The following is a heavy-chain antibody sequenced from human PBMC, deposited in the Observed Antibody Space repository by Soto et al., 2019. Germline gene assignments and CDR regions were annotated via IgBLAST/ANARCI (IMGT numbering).Heavy chain of an antibody. CDR3: ARLTYYYDSSGPGLRVLDAFDI. CDR1: GYSFTSYW. Sequence: GESLKISCKGSGYSFTSYWTGWVRQMPGKGLEWMGIIYPGDSDTRYSPSFQGQVTISADKSISTAYLQWSSLKASDTAMYYCARLTYYYDSSGPGLRVLDAFDIWGQGTMVTVSS. D-gene: IGHD3-22*01. J-gene: IGHJ3*02. V-gene: IGHV5-51*01. CDR2: IYPGDSDT.